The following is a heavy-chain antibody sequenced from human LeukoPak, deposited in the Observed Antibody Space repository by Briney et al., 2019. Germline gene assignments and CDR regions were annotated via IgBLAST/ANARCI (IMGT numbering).Heavy chain of an antibody. D-gene: IGHD5-24*01. CDR2: MNPNSGNT. J-gene: IGHJ3*02. CDR1: GYTFTSYD. V-gene: IGHV1-8*03. CDR3: ARIRDGYNDAYDI. Sequence: GASVKVSCKASGYTFTSYDINWVRRATGQGLEWMGWMNPNSGNTGYAQKFQGRVTITRNTSISTAYMELSSLRSEDTAVYYCARIRDGYNDAYDIWGQGTMVTVPS.